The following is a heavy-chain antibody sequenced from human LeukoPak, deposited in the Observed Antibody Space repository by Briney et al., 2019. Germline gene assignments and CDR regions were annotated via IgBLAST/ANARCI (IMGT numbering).Heavy chain of an antibody. V-gene: IGHV1-3*01. CDR3: ARGGRVATNDDY. D-gene: IGHD5-12*01. CDR2: INAGNGNT. CDR1: GYTFTSYA. J-gene: IGHJ4*02. Sequence: GASVKVSCKASGYTFTSYAMHWVRQAPGQRLEWMGWINAGNGNTKYSQKFQGRVTITRDTSASTAYMELRSLRSDDTAVYYCARGGRVATNDDYWGQGTLVTVSS.